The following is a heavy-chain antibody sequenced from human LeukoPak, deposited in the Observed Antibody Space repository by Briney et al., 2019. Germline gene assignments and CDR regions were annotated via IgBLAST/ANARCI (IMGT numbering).Heavy chain of an antibody. V-gene: IGHV3-23*01. Sequence: GGSLRLSCAASGFTFSSFAMSWVRQAPGKGLEWLSAISGSGGSTYYADSVKGRFTISRDNSKNTLFLQMNSLRAEETAVYYCAKRGIAAAASFDYWGQGTLVTVSS. J-gene: IGHJ4*02. CDR3: AKRGIAAAASFDY. CDR2: ISGSGGST. D-gene: IGHD6-13*01. CDR1: GFTFSSFA.